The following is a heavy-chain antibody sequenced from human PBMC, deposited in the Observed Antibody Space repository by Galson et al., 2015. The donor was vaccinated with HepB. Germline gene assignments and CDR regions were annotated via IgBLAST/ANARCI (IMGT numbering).Heavy chain of an antibody. CDR2: ISSSSSYI. D-gene: IGHD6-13*01. CDR3: ARDDKYSSSWYRSMGFYGMDV. J-gene: IGHJ6*02. V-gene: IGHV3-21*01. CDR1: GFTFSSYS. Sequence: SLRLSCAASGFTFSSYSMNWVRQAPGKGLEWVSSISSSSSYIYYADSVKGRFTISRDNAKNSLYLQMNSLRAEDTAVYYCARDDKYSSSWYRSMGFYGMDVWGQGTTVTVSS.